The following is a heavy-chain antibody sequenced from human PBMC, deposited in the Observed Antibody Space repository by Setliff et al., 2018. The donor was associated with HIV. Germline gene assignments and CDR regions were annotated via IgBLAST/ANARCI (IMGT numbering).Heavy chain of an antibody. CDR1: GDIPRHYG. D-gene: IGHD3-10*01. Sequence: ASVKVSCKASGDIPRHYGFNWVRQAPGQGLEWVGSVIPVFGEPHYAQRFQGRVTITADRSSNTAYMEIMSLRSDDTATYYCGRGVLYGLSEYWGPGSRVTVSS. V-gene: IGHV1-69*13. CDR3: GRGVLYGLSEY. J-gene: IGHJ4*02. CDR2: VIPVFGEP.